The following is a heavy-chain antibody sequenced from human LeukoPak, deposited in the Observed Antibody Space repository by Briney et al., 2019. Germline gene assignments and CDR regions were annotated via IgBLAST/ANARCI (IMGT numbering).Heavy chain of an antibody. J-gene: IGHJ3*02. Sequence: GGSLRLSCAASGFTFSNYAMNWVRQAPGKGLEWVSAINGNGDSTYYADSVKGRFTISRDNSKNTLYLQMNSLRAEDTAVYYCARSFGYGVDAFDIWGQGTMVTVSS. CDR3: ARSFGYGVDAFDI. D-gene: IGHD5-18*01. CDR2: INGNGDST. CDR1: GFTFSNYA. V-gene: IGHV3-23*01.